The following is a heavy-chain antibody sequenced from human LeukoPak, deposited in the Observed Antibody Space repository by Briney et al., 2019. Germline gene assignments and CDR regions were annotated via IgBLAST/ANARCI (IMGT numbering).Heavy chain of an antibody. CDR3: AILPATDTYYYDRSGYYRPGVH. CDR1: GGTISRSHYY. CDR2: IYYSGST. D-gene: IGHD3-22*01. Sequence: SETLSLTCTVSGGTISRSHYYWGWMRQPPGKGLEWIGSIYYSGSTYYDPSLKSRVTISVGTSKNQFSLKLSSVTAADTAVYYCAILPATDTYYYDRSGYYRPGVHWGQGTLVTVSS. V-gene: IGHV4-39*07. J-gene: IGHJ4*02.